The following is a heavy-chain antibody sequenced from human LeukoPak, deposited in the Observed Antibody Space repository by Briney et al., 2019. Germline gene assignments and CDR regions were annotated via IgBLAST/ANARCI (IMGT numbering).Heavy chain of an antibody. CDR2: ISWNSGSI. V-gene: IGHV3-9*01. CDR1: GFTFDDYA. Sequence: PGRSLRLSCAASGFTFDDYAMHWVRQAPGKGLEWVSGISWNSGSIGYADSVKGRFTISRDNAKNSLYLQMNSLGAEDTALYYCAKDIRAYYDSSGYYDYWGQGTLVTVSS. J-gene: IGHJ4*02. CDR3: AKDIRAYYDSSGYYDY. D-gene: IGHD3-22*01.